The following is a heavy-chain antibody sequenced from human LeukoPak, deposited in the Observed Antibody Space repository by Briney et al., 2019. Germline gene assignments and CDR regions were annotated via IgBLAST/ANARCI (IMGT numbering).Heavy chain of an antibody. Sequence: GGSLRLSCAASGFTFGSYAMSWVRQAPGKGLEWVSAISGSGGSTYYADSVKGRFTISRDNSKNTLYLQMNSLRAEDTAVYYCAKADDYYYYYYMDVWGKGTTVTVSS. J-gene: IGHJ6*03. CDR2: ISGSGGST. CDR1: GFTFGSYA. CDR3: AKADDYYYYYYMDV. V-gene: IGHV3-23*01.